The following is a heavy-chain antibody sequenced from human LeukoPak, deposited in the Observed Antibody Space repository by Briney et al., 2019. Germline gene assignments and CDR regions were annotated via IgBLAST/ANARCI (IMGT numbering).Heavy chain of an antibody. CDR3: ARVLRYFDWSSHPHWFDP. J-gene: IGHJ5*02. V-gene: IGHV1-69*13. D-gene: IGHD3-9*01. CDR1: GGTFSSYA. Sequence: SVKVSCKASGGTFSSYAISWVRQAPGQGLEWMGGIIPIFGTANYAQKFQGRVTITADESTSTAYMELSSLRSEDTAVYYCARVLRYFDWSSHPHWFDPWGQGTLVTVSS. CDR2: IIPIFGTA.